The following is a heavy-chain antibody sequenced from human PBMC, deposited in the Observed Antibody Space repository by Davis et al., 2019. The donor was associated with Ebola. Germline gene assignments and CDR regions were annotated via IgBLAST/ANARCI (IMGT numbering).Heavy chain of an antibody. J-gene: IGHJ4*02. CDR3: VKGYSGSESN. Sequence: GESLKISCAASGFTFSSYWMSWVRQAPGKGLEWVANIKQDGSEKYYVDSVKGRFTISTDNSKNTLYLQMSSLRAEDTAVYYCVKGYSGSESNWGQGTLVTVSS. D-gene: IGHD1-26*01. V-gene: IGHV3-7*01. CDR2: IKQDGSEK. CDR1: GFTFSSYW.